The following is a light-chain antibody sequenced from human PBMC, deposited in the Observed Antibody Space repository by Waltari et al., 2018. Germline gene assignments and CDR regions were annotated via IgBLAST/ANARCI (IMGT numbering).Light chain of an antibody. Sequence: DIQMTQSPSSLSASVGDRVTITCRASQSISSYLNWYQQKPGKAPKLLIYAASSLQSGVPSRFSGSGSGTDFTLTISSLQPEDFATYYCQQSYSTLGSFGGGTKAEIK. CDR2: AAS. CDR1: QSISSY. J-gene: IGKJ4*01. CDR3: QQSYSTLGS. V-gene: IGKV1-39*01.